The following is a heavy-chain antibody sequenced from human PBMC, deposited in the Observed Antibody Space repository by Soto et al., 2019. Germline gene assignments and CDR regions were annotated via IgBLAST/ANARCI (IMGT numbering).Heavy chain of an antibody. V-gene: IGHV2-26*01. Sequence: QVTLKESGPVLVKPTETLTLTCTVSGISLSNSRMGVSWIRKPPGKAREWLGHIFSNDEKSYGSSLESRLTVSGDTSKSQVVLTMTNMAPVDTATYYCVLSAPTYYNAFDIWGQGTMGTVFS. J-gene: IGHJ3*02. CDR1: GISLSNSRMG. CDR3: VLSAPTYYNAFDI. D-gene: IGHD3-10*01. CDR2: IFSNDEK.